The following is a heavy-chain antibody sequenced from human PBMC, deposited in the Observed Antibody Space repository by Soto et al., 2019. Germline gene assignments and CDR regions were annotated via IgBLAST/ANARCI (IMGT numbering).Heavy chain of an antibody. D-gene: IGHD3-22*01. CDR3: ARDHARYDSSGYYYY. Sequence: ASVKVSCKASGYTFTSYGISWVRQAPGQGIERMGWISAYNGNTNYAQKLQGRVTMTTDTSTSTEYMELRSLRSDDTAVYYCARDHARYDSSGYYYYWGQGTLVTVSS. CDR1: GYTFTSYG. J-gene: IGHJ4*02. CDR2: ISAYNGNT. V-gene: IGHV1-18*01.